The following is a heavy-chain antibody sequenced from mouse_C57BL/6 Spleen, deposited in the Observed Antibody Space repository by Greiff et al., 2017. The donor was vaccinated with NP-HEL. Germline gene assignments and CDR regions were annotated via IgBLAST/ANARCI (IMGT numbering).Heavy chain of an antibody. CDR1: GFTFSDYY. CDR2: ISNGGGST. J-gene: IGHJ3*01. D-gene: IGHD2-13*01. V-gene: IGHV5-12*01. CDR3: ARTTTSWFAY. Sequence: EVKLVESGGGLVQPGGSLKLSCAASGFTFSDYYMYWVRQTPEKRLEWVAYISNGGGSTYYPDTVKGRFTISRDNAKNTLYLQMSRLKSEDTAMYYCARTTTSWFAYWGQGTLVTVSA.